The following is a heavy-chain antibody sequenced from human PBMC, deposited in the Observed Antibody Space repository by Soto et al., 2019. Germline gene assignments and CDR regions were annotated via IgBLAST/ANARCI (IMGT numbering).Heavy chain of an antibody. J-gene: IGHJ4*02. CDR1: GGSISSYY. Sequence: PSETLYLTCTVSGGSISSYYWSWIRQPPGKGLEWIGYIYYSGSTNYNPSLKSRVTISVDTSKNQFSLKLSSVTAADTAVYYCARDYGGILDYWGQGTLVTVSS. CDR3: ARDYGGILDY. V-gene: IGHV4-59*01. CDR2: IYYSGST. D-gene: IGHD4-17*01.